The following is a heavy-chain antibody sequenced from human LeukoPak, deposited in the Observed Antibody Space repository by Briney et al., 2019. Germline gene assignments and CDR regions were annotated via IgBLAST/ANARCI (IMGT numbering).Heavy chain of an antibody. CDR3: ARHLEGSANWFDP. CDR2: IYPGDPDT. CDR1: GDRFTSYW. Sequence: GESLKISCKGSGDRFTSYWIGWVRQMPGKDLEWMGIIYPGDPDTRYSPSFQGQVTISADKSISTAYLQWSSLKASDTAMYYCARHLEGSANWFDPWGQGTLVTVSS. J-gene: IGHJ5*02. D-gene: IGHD2-15*01. V-gene: IGHV5-51*01.